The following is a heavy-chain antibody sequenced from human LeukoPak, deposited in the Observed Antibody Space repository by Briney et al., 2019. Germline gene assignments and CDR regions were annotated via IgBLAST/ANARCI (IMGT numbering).Heavy chain of an antibody. J-gene: IGHJ3*02. Sequence: GASVKVSCKASGYTFTSYYMHWVRQARGQGLGWMGIINPSGGSTSYAQKFQGRVTMTRDMSTSTVYMELSSLRSEDTAVYYCARGSGYDYVWGSYRYKEAGWDAFDIWGQGTMVTVSS. D-gene: IGHD3-16*02. CDR2: INPSGGST. V-gene: IGHV1-46*01. CDR1: GYTFTSYY. CDR3: ARGSGYDYVWGSYRYKEAGWDAFDI.